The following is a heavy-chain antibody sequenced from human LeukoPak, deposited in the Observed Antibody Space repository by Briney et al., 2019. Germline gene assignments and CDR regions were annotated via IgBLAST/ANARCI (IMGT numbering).Heavy chain of an antibody. D-gene: IGHD4-17*01. J-gene: IGHJ6*03. CDR2: ISAYNGNT. CDR1: GYTFTSYG. Sequence: ASVKVSCKASGYTFTSYGISWVRQAPGQGLEWMGWISAYNGNTNYAQKLQGRVTMTTDTSTSTAYMELRSLRSDDTAVYYCARVGVDYGDYVGTNYYYYYMDVWGKGTTVTVSS. V-gene: IGHV1-18*01. CDR3: ARVGVDYGDYVGTNYYYYYMDV.